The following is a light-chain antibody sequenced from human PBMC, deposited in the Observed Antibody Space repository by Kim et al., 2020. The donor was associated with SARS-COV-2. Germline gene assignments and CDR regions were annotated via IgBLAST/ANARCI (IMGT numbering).Light chain of an antibody. CDR1: QRLLDCNGYNY. Sequence: EPASISCRSSQRLLDCNGYNYVDWYLQKPAQSPQLLIYLCSNRASGVPDMFRGSGRGTDSTLKFSSVDAEDVGVYYCMQALQSSYSFCQETKLEI. V-gene: IGKV2-28*01. CDR3: MQALQSSYS. CDR2: LCS. J-gene: IGKJ2*03.